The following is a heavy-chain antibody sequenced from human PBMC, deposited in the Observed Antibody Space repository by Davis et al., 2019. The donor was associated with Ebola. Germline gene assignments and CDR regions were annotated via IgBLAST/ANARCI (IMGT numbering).Heavy chain of an antibody. Sequence: GESLKISCAASGFTFSSYAMHWVRQAPGKGLEWAAVISYDGSNKYYADSVKGRFTISRDNSKNTLYLQMNSLRAEDTAVYYCAREGSTMVRGVIIYYYGMDVWGQGTTVTVSS. J-gene: IGHJ6*02. CDR1: GFTFSSYA. CDR2: ISYDGSNK. V-gene: IGHV3-30*04. D-gene: IGHD3-10*01. CDR3: AREGSTMVRGVIIYYYGMDV.